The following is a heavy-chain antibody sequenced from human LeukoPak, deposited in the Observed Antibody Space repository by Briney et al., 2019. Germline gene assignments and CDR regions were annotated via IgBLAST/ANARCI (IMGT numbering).Heavy chain of an antibody. D-gene: IGHD6-6*01. J-gene: IGHJ5*02. CDR1: GGTFISYA. Sequence: SVKVSCKASGGTFISYAISWVRQAPGQGLEWMGGIIPIFGTANYAQKFQGGVTITADESTSTAYMELSSLISEDTAVYYCARGKAARPIRYNWFDPWGQGTLVTVSS. CDR2: IIPIFGTA. CDR3: ARGKAARPIRYNWFDP. V-gene: IGHV1-69*13.